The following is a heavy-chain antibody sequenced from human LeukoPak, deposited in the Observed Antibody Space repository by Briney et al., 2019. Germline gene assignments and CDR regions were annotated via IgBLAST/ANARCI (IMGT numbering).Heavy chain of an antibody. CDR2: IIPIFGTA. CDR1: GGTFSSYA. CDR3: ARGHPINYYDSSGYYSP. J-gene: IGHJ5*02. Sequence: SVKVSCKASGGTFSSYAISWVRQAPGQGLEWMGGIIPIFGTANYAQKFQGRVTITTDDSTSTAYMELSSLRSEDTAVYYCARGHPINYYDSSGYYSPWGQGTLVTVSS. V-gene: IGHV1-69*05. D-gene: IGHD3-22*01.